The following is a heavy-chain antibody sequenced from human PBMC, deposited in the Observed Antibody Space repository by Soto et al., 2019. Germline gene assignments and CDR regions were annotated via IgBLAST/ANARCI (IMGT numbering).Heavy chain of an antibody. J-gene: IGHJ4*02. CDR3: ARARFTGARGFDY. CDR1: GFNLSDHY. Sequence: GGSLRLSCAASGFNLSDHYMEWVRQAPGKGLEWVGRTRNKANSYTKEYAASVKGRFTISRDDSKNSLYLQMNSLTTEDAAVYYCARARFTGARGFDYWGQGTLVTVSS. D-gene: IGHD3-10*01. V-gene: IGHV3-72*01. CDR2: TRNKANSYTK.